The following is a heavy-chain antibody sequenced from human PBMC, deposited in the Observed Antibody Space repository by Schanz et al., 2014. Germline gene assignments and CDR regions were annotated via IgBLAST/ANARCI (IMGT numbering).Heavy chain of an antibody. Sequence: QVQLVQSGAEVKKPGASVKVSCKASGYTFTSYGISWVRQAPGQGLEWMGWISAYNGNTKYPQKLQGRVTMTTDTSTSTAYMELSSLRSDDTAVYCCARSAGRDFWSGYYARFDYWGQGTLVTVSS. CDR1: GYTFTSYG. CDR2: ISAYNGNT. CDR3: ARSAGRDFWSGYYARFDY. J-gene: IGHJ4*02. V-gene: IGHV1-18*01. D-gene: IGHD3-3*01.